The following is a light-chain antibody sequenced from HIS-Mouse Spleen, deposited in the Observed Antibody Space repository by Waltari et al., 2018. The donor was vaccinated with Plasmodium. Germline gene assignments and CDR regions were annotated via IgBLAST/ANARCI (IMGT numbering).Light chain of an antibody. Sequence: DIQMTQSPSSLSASVGDRVTITCRASQGISTYLAWYQQKPGKVHKLLIYAASTLQSGVPSRFSGSGSGTDFTLTISSLQPEDVATYYCQKYNSAPWTFGQGTKVEIK. J-gene: IGKJ1*01. CDR1: QGISTY. V-gene: IGKV1-27*01. CDR3: QKYNSAPWT. CDR2: AAS.